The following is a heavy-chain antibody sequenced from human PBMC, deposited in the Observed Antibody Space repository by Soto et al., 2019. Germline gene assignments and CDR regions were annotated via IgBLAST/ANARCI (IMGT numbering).Heavy chain of an antibody. Sequence: QVQLVQSGAEVKTPGASVKVSCKASGYTFTSYDINWVRQATGQGLEWMGWMNPNSGNTGYAQEFEGRVNITRNTSISTAYMELSSLRSEDTAMYYCAREKTVTASMDVWGQGTTVTVSS. D-gene: IGHD2-21*02. V-gene: IGHV1-8*01. J-gene: IGHJ6*02. CDR1: GYTFTSYD. CDR2: MNPNSGNT. CDR3: AREKTVTASMDV.